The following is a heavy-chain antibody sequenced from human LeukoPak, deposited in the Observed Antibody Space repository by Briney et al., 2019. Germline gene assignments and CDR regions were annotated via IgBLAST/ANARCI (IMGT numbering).Heavy chain of an antibody. CDR2: INHSGST. CDR1: GGSISSGGYY. J-gene: IGHJ5*02. CDR3: ARPTPLGEGSGSSYVGSFDP. V-gene: IGHV4-39*07. D-gene: IGHD3-10*01. Sequence: PSETLSLTCTVSGGSISSGGYYWSWIRQPPGKGLEWIGEINHSGSTNYNPSLKSRVTISVDTSKNQFSLKLSSVAAADMAVYYCARPTPLGEGSGSSYVGSFDPWGQGTLVTVSS.